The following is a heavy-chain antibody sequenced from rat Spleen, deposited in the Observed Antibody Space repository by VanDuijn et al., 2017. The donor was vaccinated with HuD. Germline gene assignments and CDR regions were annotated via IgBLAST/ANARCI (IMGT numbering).Heavy chain of an antibody. CDR1: GFTFSDYY. J-gene: IGHJ2*01. D-gene: IGHD1-1*01. CDR3: STYSGRFDY. CDR2: IDYVGSTT. Sequence: EVQVVESGGGLVQPGASMKLSCAASGFTFSDYYMAWVRQAPKKGLEWVASIDYVGSTTHYGDSVKGRFTIFRDNAKSTLYLQMSRLRSEDAATYYCSTYSGRFDYWGQGVMVTVSS. V-gene: IGHV5-22*01.